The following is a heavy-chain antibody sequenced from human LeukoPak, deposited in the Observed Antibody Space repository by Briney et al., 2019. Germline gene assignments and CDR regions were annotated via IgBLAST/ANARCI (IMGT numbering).Heavy chain of an antibody. CDR3: VRRSSGNSWHIDS. CDR2: IYAAGNT. Sequence: GGSLRLSCAASGFTFSAYDIHWVRQGSGEVLEWVGAIYAAGNTFYRDSVEGRFTISRENAKNSLYLHMNSLRAGDTAVYYCVRRSSGNSWHIDSWGQGTLVTVSS. J-gene: IGHJ4*02. V-gene: IGHV3-13*01. CDR1: GFTFSAYD. D-gene: IGHD6-13*01.